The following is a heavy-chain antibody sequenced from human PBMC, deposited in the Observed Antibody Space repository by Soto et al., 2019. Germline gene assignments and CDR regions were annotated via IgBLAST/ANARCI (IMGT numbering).Heavy chain of an antibody. CDR1: GFTFSSYW. D-gene: IGHD2-21*02. Sequence: GGSLRLSCAASGFTFSSYWMSWVRQAPGKGLEWVANIKQDGSEKYYVDPVKGRFTISRDNAKNSLYLQMNSLRAEDTAVYYCAREAGDPTLGDAFDIWGQGTMVTVSS. CDR3: AREAGDPTLGDAFDI. CDR2: IKQDGSEK. V-gene: IGHV3-7*01. J-gene: IGHJ3*02.